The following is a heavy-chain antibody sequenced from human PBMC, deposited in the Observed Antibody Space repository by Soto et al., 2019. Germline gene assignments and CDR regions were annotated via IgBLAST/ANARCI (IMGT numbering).Heavy chain of an antibody. J-gene: IGHJ4*02. Sequence: PGCSPRLSCAASGFSFSSYAISWVRQAPGKGLEWVSAISGSGGSTYYADSVKGRFTISRDNSKNTLYLQMNSLRAEDTAVYYCAKPGPDSSGFDYLGQGTLVTVSS. D-gene: IGHD6-19*01. CDR2: ISGSGGST. V-gene: IGHV3-23*01. CDR3: AKPGPDSSGFDY. CDR1: GFSFSSYA.